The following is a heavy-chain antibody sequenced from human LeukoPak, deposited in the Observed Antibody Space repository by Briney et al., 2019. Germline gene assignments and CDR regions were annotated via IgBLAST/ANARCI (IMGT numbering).Heavy chain of an antibody. V-gene: IGHV4-34*01. Sequence: SSETLSLTCAVYGGAFSSYYWSWIRQPPGKGLEWIGQIDHSGSTNFNPSLKSRVTISVDTSKNQFSLKLSSVTAADTAVYYCARLEVAGINDYWGQGTLVTVSS. CDR1: GGAFSSYY. D-gene: IGHD6-19*01. CDR2: IDHSGST. CDR3: ARLEVAGINDY. J-gene: IGHJ4*02.